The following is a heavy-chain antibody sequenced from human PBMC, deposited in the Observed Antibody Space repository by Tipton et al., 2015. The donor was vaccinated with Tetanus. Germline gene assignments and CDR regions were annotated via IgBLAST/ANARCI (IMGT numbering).Heavy chain of an antibody. CDR2: IPFDGRNE. J-gene: IGHJ5*02. CDR1: GFRFSYSG. Sequence: SLRLSCAASGFRFSYSGMHWVRQAPGKGLEWVAVIPFDGRNERYADSVKGRFIISRDNANDLLFLQMNSLRAEDTAVYYCARRSGVASINHWGQGTLVTVSS. D-gene: IGHD5-12*01. V-gene: IGHV3-30*03. CDR3: ARRSGVASINH.